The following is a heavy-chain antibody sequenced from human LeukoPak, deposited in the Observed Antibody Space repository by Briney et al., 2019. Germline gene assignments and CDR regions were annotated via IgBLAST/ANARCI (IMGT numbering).Heavy chain of an antibody. CDR3: ARGRYSSGWYVGEEYNWFDP. D-gene: IGHD6-19*01. J-gene: IGHJ5*02. V-gene: IGHV3-13*05. CDR2: NGTAGDP. CDR1: GYPLSSYD. Sequence: GGPLRLSCTASGYPLSSYDKHWVPRATGKGLEWVSANGTAGDPYYPGSVKGRFTISSENAKNSLYLQMNSLRAGDTAVYYCARGRYSSGWYVGEEYNWFDPWGQGTLVTVSS.